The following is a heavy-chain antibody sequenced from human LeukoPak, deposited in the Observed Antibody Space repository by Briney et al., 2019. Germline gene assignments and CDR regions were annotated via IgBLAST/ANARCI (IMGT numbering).Heavy chain of an antibody. D-gene: IGHD1-26*01. Sequence: PSQTLSLTCSVSGDSISSGGYYWHWIRQHPEKGLEWIGYIYSTGTTYYNPSLTSRLTMSLDTSKNQFSLKVTSVTAADTAVYFCARDRQDTTSPTTVGRFDPWGQGTLVTVSS. V-gene: IGHV4-31*03. CDR1: GDSISSGGYY. CDR3: ARDRQDTTSPTTVGRFDP. J-gene: IGHJ5*02. CDR2: IYSTGTT.